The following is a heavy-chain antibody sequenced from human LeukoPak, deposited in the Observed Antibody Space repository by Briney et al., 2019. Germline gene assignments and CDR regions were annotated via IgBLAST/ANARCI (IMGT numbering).Heavy chain of an antibody. J-gene: IGHJ4*02. Sequence: GGSLRLSCAESGFNQYGYSMHWVRQAPGKGLEWVAVISHDGKIQYYADSVKGRFTISRDNAKNSLYLQMNSLRAEDTAVYYCARDRLYGDHDCWGQGTLVTVSS. V-gene: IGHV3-33*05. CDR3: ARDRLYGDHDC. D-gene: IGHD4-17*01. CDR2: ISHDGKIQ. CDR1: GFNQYGYS.